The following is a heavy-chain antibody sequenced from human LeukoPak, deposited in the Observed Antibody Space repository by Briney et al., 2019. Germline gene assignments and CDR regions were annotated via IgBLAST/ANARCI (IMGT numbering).Heavy chain of an antibody. CDR3: ASRAGYTGSWSAFDY. D-gene: IGHD6-13*01. V-gene: IGHV3-33*03. CDR1: GFTFSSYG. CDR2: IWYDGSNK. Sequence: SGRSLRLSCAASGFTFSSYGMHWVRQAPGKGLEWVAVIWYDGSNKYYADSVKGRFTISRDNAKNSLYLQMNSLRAEDTAVYYCASRAGYTGSWSAFDYWGQGTLVTVSS. J-gene: IGHJ4*02.